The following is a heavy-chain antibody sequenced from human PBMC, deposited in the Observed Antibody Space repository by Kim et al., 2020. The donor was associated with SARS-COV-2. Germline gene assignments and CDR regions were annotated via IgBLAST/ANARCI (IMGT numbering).Heavy chain of an antibody. CDR2: IYYSGST. Sequence: SETLSLTCTVSGGSISSGGYYWSWLRQHPGKGLEWIGYIYYSGSTYYNPSLKRRVTITVDTSKNQFSLKLSSVTAADTAVYYCARGGPYGDYGYWYFDLWGRGTLVTVSS. CDR3: ARGGPYGDYGYWYFDL. CDR1: GGSISSGGYY. J-gene: IGHJ2*01. V-gene: IGHV4-31*03. D-gene: IGHD4-17*01.